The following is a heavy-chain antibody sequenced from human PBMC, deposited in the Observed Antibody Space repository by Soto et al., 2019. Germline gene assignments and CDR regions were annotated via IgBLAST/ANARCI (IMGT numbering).Heavy chain of an antibody. J-gene: IGHJ4*02. Sequence: ASVKVSCKASGYTFTSYAMHWVRQAPGQRLEWMGWINAGNGNTKYSQKFQGRFTISRDDSKNAAYLQMDGLKSEDTAVYYCTRHLSDWWGQGTLVTVSS. V-gene: IGHV1-3*01. CDR3: TRHLSDW. CDR2: INAGNGNT. CDR1: GYTFTSYA.